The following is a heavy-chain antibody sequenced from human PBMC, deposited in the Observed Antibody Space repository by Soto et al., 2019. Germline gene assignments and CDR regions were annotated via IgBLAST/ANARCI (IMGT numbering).Heavy chain of an antibody. V-gene: IGHV2-5*01. CDR1: GFSLSTSGVG. J-gene: IGHJ3*02. D-gene: IGHD3-10*01. CDR3: AHTLYGSGSYYSGVDAFDI. CDR2: IYWYDDK. Sequence: QITLKESGPTLVKPTQTLTLTCTFSGFSLSTSGVGVGWIRQPPGKALEWLALIYWYDDKRYSPSLKSRLTITKDTSKNQVVLTMTNMDPVDTATYYCAHTLYGSGSYYSGVDAFDIWGQGTMVTVSS.